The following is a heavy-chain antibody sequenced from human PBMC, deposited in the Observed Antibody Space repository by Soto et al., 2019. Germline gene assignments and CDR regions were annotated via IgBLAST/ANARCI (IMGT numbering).Heavy chain of an antibody. Sequence: GASVKVSCKASGYTFTSYGISWVRQAPGQGLEWMGWISAYNGNTNYAQKLQGRVTMTTDTSTSTAYMELRSLRSDDTAVYYCARASFRGVISHYYYMDVWGKGTTVTVSS. CDR1: GYTFTSYG. V-gene: IGHV1-18*01. J-gene: IGHJ6*03. CDR3: ARASFRGVISHYYYMDV. CDR2: ISAYNGNT. D-gene: IGHD3-10*01.